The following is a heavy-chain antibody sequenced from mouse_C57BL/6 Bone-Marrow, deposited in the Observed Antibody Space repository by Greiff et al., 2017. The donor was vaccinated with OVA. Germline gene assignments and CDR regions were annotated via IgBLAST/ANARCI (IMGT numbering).Heavy chain of an antibody. CDR2: IYPGNSDT. J-gene: IGHJ2*01. Sequence: EVQLQQSGTVLARPGASVKMSCKTSGHTFTSYWMHWVKQRPGQGLEWIGAIYPGNSDTSYNQKFKGKAKLTAVTSASTAYMELSSLTNEDSAVYYCTRTFYGSSTRDYWGQGTTLTVSS. CDR1: GHTFTSYW. V-gene: IGHV1-5*01. D-gene: IGHD1-1*01. CDR3: TRTFYGSSTRDY.